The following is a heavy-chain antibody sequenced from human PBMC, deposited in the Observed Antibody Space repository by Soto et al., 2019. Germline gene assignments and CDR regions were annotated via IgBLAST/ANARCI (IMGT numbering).Heavy chain of an antibody. D-gene: IGHD2-2*01. CDR2: IRSKANSYAT. V-gene: IGHV3-73*01. J-gene: IGHJ5*02. CDR3: TRREDVVVPAAKDFDP. CDR1: GFTFSGSA. Sequence: LRLSCAASGFTFSGSAMHCVRQASGKGLEGVDRIRSKANSYATAYAASVKGRFTISRDDSKNTAYLQMNSLKTEDTAVYYCTRREDVVVPAAKDFDPWGQGTLVTVSS.